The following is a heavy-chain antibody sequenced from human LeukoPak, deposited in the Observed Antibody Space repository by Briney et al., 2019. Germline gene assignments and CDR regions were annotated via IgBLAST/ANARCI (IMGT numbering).Heavy chain of an antibody. CDR3: AKPPPFDSSGWRRPEY. D-gene: IGHD6-19*01. CDR2: ISGSGGNT. Sequence: GGSLRLSCAASGFTFSSYAMSWVRQAPGKGPEWVSGISGSGGNTYYADSVKGRFTISRDNSKNTLYLQMNSLRAEDTALYYCAKPPPFDSSGWRRPEYWGQGTLVTVSS. J-gene: IGHJ4*02. V-gene: IGHV3-23*01. CDR1: GFTFSSYA.